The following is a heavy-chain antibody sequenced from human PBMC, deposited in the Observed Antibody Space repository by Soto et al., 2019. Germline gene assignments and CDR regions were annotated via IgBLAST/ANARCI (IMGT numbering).Heavy chain of an antibody. CDR3: ASGLDVLAGYMYYFDY. CDR1: GFTFSSYS. J-gene: IGHJ4*02. CDR2: ISSSSSYI. Sequence: GGSLRLSCAASGFTFSSYSMNWVRQAPGKGLEWVSSISSSSSYIYYADSVKGRFTISRDNAKNSLYLQMNSLRAEDTAVYYCASGLDVLAGYMYYFDYWGQGTLVTVSS. V-gene: IGHV3-21*01. D-gene: IGHD3-9*01.